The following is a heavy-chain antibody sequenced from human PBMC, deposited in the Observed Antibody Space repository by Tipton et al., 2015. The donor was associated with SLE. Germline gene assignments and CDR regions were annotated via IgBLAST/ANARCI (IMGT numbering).Heavy chain of an antibody. V-gene: IGHV4-39*01. J-gene: IGHJ4*02. CDR1: GDSMSTSRSY. Sequence: TLSLTCTVSGDSMSTSRSYWVWIRQSPGKGLEWIGSIHHSGSTYYNPSLKSRVTISADMPKNHFSLRLSSVTATDTAMFYCGSGSIFGVISLWGQGTLVTVSS. D-gene: IGHD3-3*01. CDR3: GSGSIFGVISL. CDR2: IHHSGST.